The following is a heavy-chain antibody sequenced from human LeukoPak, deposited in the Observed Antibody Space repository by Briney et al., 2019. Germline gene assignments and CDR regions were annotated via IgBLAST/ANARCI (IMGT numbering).Heavy chain of an antibody. CDR3: ARMEYYYDRSGYYND. CDR1: GYTFIGYY. V-gene: IGHV1-2*02. J-gene: IGHJ4*02. Sequence: ASVKVSCKASGYTFIGYYIHRVRQAPGQRLEYMGWMNPNSGGTNYAQNFQGRVTMARDTSISTAYMELSRLRSDDTAIYYCARMEYYYDRSGYYNDWGQGTLVTVSS. D-gene: IGHD3-22*01. CDR2: MNPNSGGT.